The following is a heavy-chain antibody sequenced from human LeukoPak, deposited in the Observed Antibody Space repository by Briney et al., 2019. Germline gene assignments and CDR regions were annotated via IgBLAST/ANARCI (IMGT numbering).Heavy chain of an antibody. Sequence: AGGSLRLSCAASGLTFSSYAMHWVRQAPGKGLEWVAVISYDGSNKYYADSVKGRFTISRDNSKNTLYLQMNSLRAEDTAVYYCARQTTAGTSFDVWGQGTSVTVSS. CDR3: ARQTTAGTSFDV. J-gene: IGHJ6*02. V-gene: IGHV3-30-3*01. D-gene: IGHD6-13*01. CDR2: ISYDGSNK. CDR1: GLTFSSYA.